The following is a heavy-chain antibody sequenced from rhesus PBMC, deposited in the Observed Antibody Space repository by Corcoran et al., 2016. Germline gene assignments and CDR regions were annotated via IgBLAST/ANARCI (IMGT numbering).Heavy chain of an antibody. CDR3: ARTREYRPDY. CDR1: GFSLSTSGNG. Sequence: QVTLKESGPALVKPTQTLTLTCTFSGFSLSTSGNGVGWIPQPPGKALEGLASLYWDDDKYYSTSLKSRLTISKDTSKNQVVLTMTNMDPVDTATYYCARTREYRPDYWGQGVLVTVSS. V-gene: IGHV2S1*01. D-gene: IGHD4-23*01. CDR2: LYWDDDK. J-gene: IGHJ4*01.